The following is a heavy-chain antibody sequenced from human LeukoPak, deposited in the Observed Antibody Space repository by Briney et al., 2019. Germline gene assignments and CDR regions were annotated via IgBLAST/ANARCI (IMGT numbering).Heavy chain of an antibody. Sequence: GGSLRLSCAASGFTFSSYGINWVRQAPGKGLEWVSYISSSSSTIYYADSVKGRFTISRDNAKNSLYLQMNSLRVEDTAVCYCARGIYSYDLDYWGQGTLVTVSS. CDR2: ISSSSSTI. CDR3: ARGIYSYDLDY. V-gene: IGHV3-48*04. D-gene: IGHD5-18*01. CDR1: GFTFSSYG. J-gene: IGHJ4*02.